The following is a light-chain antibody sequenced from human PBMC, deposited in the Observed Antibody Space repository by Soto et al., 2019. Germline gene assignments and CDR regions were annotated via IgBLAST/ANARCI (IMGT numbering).Light chain of an antibody. CDR1: QSVSSSY. J-gene: IGKJ5*01. CDR2: GAS. Sequence: IEMTQSPATLSVSPGERATLSCRASQSVSSSYLAWYQQKPGQAPRLLIYGASSRATGIPDRFSGSGSGTDFTLTISRLEPEDFAVDYCQQYGSSSITFGQETRLEI. V-gene: IGKV3-20*01. CDR3: QQYGSSSIT.